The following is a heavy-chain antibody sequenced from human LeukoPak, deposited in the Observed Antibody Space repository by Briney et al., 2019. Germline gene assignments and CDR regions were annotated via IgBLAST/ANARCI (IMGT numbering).Heavy chain of an antibody. Sequence: GGSLRLSCAASGFTFSSYAVTWVRQAPGKGLEWVSSITGGGDTTYYADSVRGRFTISRDNSKNTLSVQMNSLRAEDTAVYYCAKQRSEVVVAATNYWGQGTLVTVSS. D-gene: IGHD2-15*01. V-gene: IGHV3-23*01. CDR1: GFTFSSYA. CDR3: AKQRSEVVVAATNY. J-gene: IGHJ4*02. CDR2: ITGGGDTT.